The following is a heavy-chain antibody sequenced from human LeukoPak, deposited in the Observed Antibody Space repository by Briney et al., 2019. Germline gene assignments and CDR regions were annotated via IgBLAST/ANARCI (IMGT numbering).Heavy chain of an antibody. V-gene: IGHV1-8*03. D-gene: IGHD3-10*02. CDR3: ARVITMIGRFVLDY. J-gene: IGHJ4*02. CDR1: GYTFTSYG. Sequence: ASVKVSCKASGYTFTSYGINWVRQATGQGLEWMGWMNPNSGDTGYAQKFQGRVTITRNTAINTAYMELTSLRSEDTAVYYCARVITMIGRFVLDYWGQGTLVTVSS. CDR2: MNPNSGDT.